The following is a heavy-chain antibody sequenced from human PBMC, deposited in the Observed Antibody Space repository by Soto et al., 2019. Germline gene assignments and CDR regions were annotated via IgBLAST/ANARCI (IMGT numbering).Heavy chain of an antibody. V-gene: IGHV1-46*01. Sequence: ASVKVSCKASGYTFTSYYMHWVRQAPGQGLEWMGIINPSGGSTSYAQKFQGRVTMTRDTSTSTVYMELSSLRSEDTAVYYCARAGTTISGVVTWFDPWGQGTLVTVSS. CDR1: GYTFTSYY. J-gene: IGHJ5*02. CDR3: ARAGTTISGVVTWFDP. D-gene: IGHD3-3*01. CDR2: INPSGGST.